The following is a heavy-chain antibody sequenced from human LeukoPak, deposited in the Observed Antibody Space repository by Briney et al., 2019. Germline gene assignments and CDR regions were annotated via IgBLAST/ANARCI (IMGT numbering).Heavy chain of an antibody. V-gene: IGHV4-34*01. CDR3: ASTSGWNNWFDP. CDR2: INHSGST. J-gene: IGHJ5*02. CDR1: GGSFSGYY. D-gene: IGHD3-10*01. Sequence: LETLSLTCAVYGGSFSGYYWSWIRQPPGKGLEWIGEINHSGSTNYNPSLKSRVTISVDTSKNQFSLKLSSVTAADTAVYYCASTSGWNNWFDPWGQGTLVTVSS.